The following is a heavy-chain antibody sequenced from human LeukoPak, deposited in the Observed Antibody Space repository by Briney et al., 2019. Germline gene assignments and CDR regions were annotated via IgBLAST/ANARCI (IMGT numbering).Heavy chain of an antibody. CDR3: ARRDLRSDAFDI. CDR1: GGTISSYY. Sequence: PSETLSLTCTVSGGTISSYYWSWIRQPPGKGLEWIGYIYYSGSTNYNSSLKSRVTISVDTSKNQFSLKLSSVTAADTAVYYCARRDLRSDAFDIWGQGTMVTVSS. V-gene: IGHV4-59*01. CDR2: IYYSGST. D-gene: IGHD5-24*01. J-gene: IGHJ3*02.